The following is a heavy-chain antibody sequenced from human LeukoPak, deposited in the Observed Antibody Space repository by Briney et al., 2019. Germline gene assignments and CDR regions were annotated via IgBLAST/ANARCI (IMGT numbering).Heavy chain of an antibody. CDR3: AKTSGSYGAFDI. J-gene: IGHJ3*02. D-gene: IGHD3-16*01. V-gene: IGHV3-9*01. CDR1: GFTFDDYA. Sequence: GGSLRLSCAASGFTFDDYAVHWVRQAPGKGLEWVSGISWDTNTIAYADSVKGRFTISRDNAKNSLYLQMHSLRAEDTALYYCAKTSGSYGAFDIWGQGTMVTVSS. CDR2: ISWDTNTI.